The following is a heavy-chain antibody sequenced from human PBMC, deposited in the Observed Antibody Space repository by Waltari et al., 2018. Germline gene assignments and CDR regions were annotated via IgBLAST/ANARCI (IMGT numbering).Heavy chain of an antibody. J-gene: IGHJ4*02. CDR3: ARGVRYYYDSSGYYFDY. CDR2: IYTSGST. D-gene: IGHD3-22*01. CDR1: GGSISSYY. Sequence: QVQLQESGPGLVKPSETLSLTSTVAGGSISSYYWSWIRQPAGKGLEWIGRIYTSGSTNYTPSLKSRVTMSVDTSKNQFSLKLSSVTAADTAVYYCARGVRYYYDSSGYYFDYWGQGTLVTVSS. V-gene: IGHV4-4*07.